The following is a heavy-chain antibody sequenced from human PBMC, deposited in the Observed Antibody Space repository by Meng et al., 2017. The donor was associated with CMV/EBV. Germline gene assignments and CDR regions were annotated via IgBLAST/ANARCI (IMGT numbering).Heavy chain of an antibody. Sequence: GGSLRLSCAASGFTFSSYSMNWVRQAPGKGLEWVANIRQDGSEAYYVDSVKGRFTIFRDNTKNSLFLQMDSLSAEDTAIYYCVRESSTFSWSEHLQHWGQGTLVTVSS. CDR2: IRQDGSEA. CDR3: VRESSTFSWSEHLQH. V-gene: IGHV3-7*01. J-gene: IGHJ1*01. CDR1: GFTFSSYS. D-gene: IGHD2-2*01.